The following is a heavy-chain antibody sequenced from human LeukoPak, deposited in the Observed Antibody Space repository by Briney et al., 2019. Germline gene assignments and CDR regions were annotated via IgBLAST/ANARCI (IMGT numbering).Heavy chain of an antibody. CDR3: ARLGYCSSTSCYRGAFDI. J-gene: IGHJ3*02. Sequence: SETLSLTCTVSGGSISSYYWSWIRQPPGKGLEWIGYIYYSGSTNYNPSLKSRVTISLDTSKNQFSLKLSSVTAADTAVYYCARLGYCSSTSCYRGAFDIWGQGTMVTVSS. CDR2: IYYSGST. V-gene: IGHV4-59*08. D-gene: IGHD2-2*02. CDR1: GGSISSYY.